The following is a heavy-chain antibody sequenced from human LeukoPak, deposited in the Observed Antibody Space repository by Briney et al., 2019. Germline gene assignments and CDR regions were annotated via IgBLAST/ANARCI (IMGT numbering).Heavy chain of an antibody. D-gene: IGHD3-22*01. CDR3: TRDAEISGYTWYNWFDP. CDR1: GGSITKYY. Sequence: SETLSLTCTVSGGSITKYYWSWIRQPPGKGLEWLGYIYYTGATKYNPSLESPVAISVDTSKSQFSLQLSSVTAADTAVYYCTRDAEISGYTWYNWFDPWGQGILVTVSS. J-gene: IGHJ5*02. CDR2: IYYTGAT. V-gene: IGHV4-59*01.